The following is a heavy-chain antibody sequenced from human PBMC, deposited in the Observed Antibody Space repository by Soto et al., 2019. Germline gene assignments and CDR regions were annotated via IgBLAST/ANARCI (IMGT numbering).Heavy chain of an antibody. V-gene: IGHV1-8*01. CDR2: TNPGSGNT. J-gene: IGHJ5*02. CDR3: ARMASSGSLNWFDP. Sequence: ASVNVSCKASGYTFTNYEITWVRQATGQGLEWMGWTNPGSGNTDYAHKFQGRVTMTRNISINTAYMELSRLGSDDTAIYYCARMASSGSLNWFDPWGQGTLVTVSS. D-gene: IGHD3-10*01. CDR1: GYTFTNYE.